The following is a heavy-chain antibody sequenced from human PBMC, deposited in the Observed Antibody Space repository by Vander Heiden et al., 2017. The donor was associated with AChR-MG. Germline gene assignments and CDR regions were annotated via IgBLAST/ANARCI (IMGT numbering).Heavy chain of an antibody. J-gene: IGHJ3*02. CDR2: INHSGST. CDR3: ARIGIRRRDLDI. V-gene: IGHV4-34*01. D-gene: IGHD1-26*01. CDR1: GGSFSGYY. Sequence: QVQLQQWGAGLLKPSETLSLPCAVYGGSFSGYYWSWIRQPPGKGLEWIGEINHSGSTNYNPSLKSRVTISVDTSKNQFSLKLSSVTAADTAVYYCARIGIRRRDLDIWGQGTMVTVSS.